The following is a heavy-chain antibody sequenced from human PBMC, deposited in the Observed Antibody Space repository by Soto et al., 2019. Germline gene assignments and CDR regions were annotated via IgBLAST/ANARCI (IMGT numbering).Heavy chain of an antibody. J-gene: IGHJ5*02. Sequence: LETLSLTCTVSGGSVSSGSYYWSWIRQPPGKGLEWIGYIYYSGSTNYNPSLKSRVTISVDTSKNQFSLKLSSVTAADTAVYYCARGYYDSSGYYRKYNWFDPWGQGTLVTVSS. CDR3: ARGYYDSSGYYRKYNWFDP. CDR1: GGSVSSGSYY. V-gene: IGHV4-61*01. CDR2: IYYSGST. D-gene: IGHD3-22*01.